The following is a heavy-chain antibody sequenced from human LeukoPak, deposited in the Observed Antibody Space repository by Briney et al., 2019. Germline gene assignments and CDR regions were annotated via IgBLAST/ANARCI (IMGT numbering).Heavy chain of an antibody. CDR1: GYTFTGYY. D-gene: IGHD6-19*01. CDR3: ARDQAESGWYYFDY. V-gene: IGHV1-2*02. Sequence: GASVKVSCKASGYTFTGYYMHWVRQAPGQGLEWMGWINPNSGGTNYAQKFQGRVTMTRDTPISTAYMELRRLRSDDTAVYYCARDQAESGWYYFDYWGQGTLVTVSS. J-gene: IGHJ4*02. CDR2: INPNSGGT.